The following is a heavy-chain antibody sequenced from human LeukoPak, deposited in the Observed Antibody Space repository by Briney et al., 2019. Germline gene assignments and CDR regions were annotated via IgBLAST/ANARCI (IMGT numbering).Heavy chain of an antibody. J-gene: IGHJ4*02. Sequence: ASVKVSCKASGYTFTNYGISWVRQAPGQGLEWMGWISAYGGNTDYAQKLQGRVTMTTDTSTSTAYMELRSLRSDDTAVYFCARVGAYCTSTSCFDYWGQGTLVTVSS. V-gene: IGHV1-18*01. CDR3: ARVGAYCTSTSCFDY. CDR1: GYTFTNYG. CDR2: ISAYGGNT. D-gene: IGHD2-2*01.